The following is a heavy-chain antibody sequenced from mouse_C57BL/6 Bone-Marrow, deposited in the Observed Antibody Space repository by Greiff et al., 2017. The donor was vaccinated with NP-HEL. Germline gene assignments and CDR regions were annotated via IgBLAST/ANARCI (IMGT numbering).Heavy chain of an antibody. J-gene: IGHJ3*01. CDR3: TRGYSNYGAWFAY. V-gene: IGHV5-9-1*02. CDR1: GFTFSSYA. Sequence: EVMLVESGEGLVKPGGSLKLSCAASGFTFSSYAMSWVRQTPEKRLEWVAYISTGGDYTYYADTVKGRFTLSRDNARNTLYLQMSSLKSEDTAMYYCTRGYSNYGAWFAYWGQGTLVTVSA. D-gene: IGHD2-5*01. CDR2: ISTGGDYT.